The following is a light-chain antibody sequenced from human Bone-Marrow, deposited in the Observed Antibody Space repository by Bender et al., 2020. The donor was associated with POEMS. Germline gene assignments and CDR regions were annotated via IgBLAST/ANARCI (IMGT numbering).Light chain of an antibody. CDR1: SSDVGGYNY. CDR2: DVS. V-gene: IGLV2-14*03. Sequence: QSALIQPPSASGSPGQSVTISCTGTSSDVGGYNYVSWYQQHPGEAPKLMIYDVSNRPSGVSNRFSGSKSGNTASLTISGLVAEDEADYYCSSYTTINTHYVFGTGTRVTVL. CDR3: SSYTTINTHYV. J-gene: IGLJ1*01.